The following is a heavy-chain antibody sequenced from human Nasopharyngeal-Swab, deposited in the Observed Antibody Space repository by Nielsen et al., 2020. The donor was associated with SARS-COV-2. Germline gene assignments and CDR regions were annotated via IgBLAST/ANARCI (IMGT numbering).Heavy chain of an antibody. CDR3: ARLRSGYYYYYMDV. J-gene: IGHJ6*03. CDR1: GYSISSGYY. V-gene: IGHV4-38-2*01. D-gene: IGHD3-10*01. Sequence: SETLSLTCAVSGYSISSGYYWGWIRQPPGKGLEWIGSIYHSGSTYYNSSLKSRVTISVDTSKNQFSLKLSSVTAADTAVYYCARLRSGYYYYYMDVWGKGTTVTVSS. CDR2: IYHSGST.